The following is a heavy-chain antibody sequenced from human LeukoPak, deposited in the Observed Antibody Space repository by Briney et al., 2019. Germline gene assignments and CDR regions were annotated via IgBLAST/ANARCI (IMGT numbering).Heavy chain of an antibody. CDR2: MNPNSGNT. Sequence: GASVKVSCKASGYTFTSYDINWVRQATGQGLEWMGWMNPNSGNTGYAQKFQGRVTITRNTSISTAYMEPSSLRSEDTAVYYCARRYYDSSASDAFDIWGQGTMVTVSS. CDR3: ARRYYDSSASDAFDI. V-gene: IGHV1-8*03. D-gene: IGHD3-22*01. CDR1: GYTFTSYD. J-gene: IGHJ3*02.